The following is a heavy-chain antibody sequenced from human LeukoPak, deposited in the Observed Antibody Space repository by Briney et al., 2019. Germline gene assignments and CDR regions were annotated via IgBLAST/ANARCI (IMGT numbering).Heavy chain of an antibody. CDR1: GFTFSTYV. Sequence: PGGSLRLSCAASGFTFSTYVMHWVRQAPGKGLMWVSRISHDGTDTSYADSVKDRFTVSRDNAKNTLYLQMNSLRADDTAVYYCARVRIAATEGPFDYWGQGTLVTVSS. CDR2: ISHDGTDT. CDR3: ARVRIAATEGPFDY. J-gene: IGHJ4*02. D-gene: IGHD6-13*01. V-gene: IGHV3-74*01.